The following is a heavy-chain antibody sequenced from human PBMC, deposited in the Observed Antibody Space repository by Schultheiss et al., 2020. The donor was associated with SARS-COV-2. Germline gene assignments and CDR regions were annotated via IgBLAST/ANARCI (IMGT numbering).Heavy chain of an antibody. D-gene: IGHD6-19*01. Sequence: GGSLRLSCAASGFTFSSYDMHWVRQAPGKGLEWVAVIWHDGSNKYYADSVKGRFTISRDNSKNTLYLQMNSLRAEDTAVYYCARDSATYSSGDWFDPWGQGTLVTVSS. CDR1: GFTFSSYD. V-gene: IGHV3-33*01. CDR2: IWHDGSNK. J-gene: IGHJ5*02. CDR3: ARDSATYSSGDWFDP.